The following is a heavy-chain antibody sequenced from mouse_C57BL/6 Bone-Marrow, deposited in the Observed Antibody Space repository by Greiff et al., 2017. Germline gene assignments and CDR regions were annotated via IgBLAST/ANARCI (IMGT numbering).Heavy chain of an antibody. CDR3: ARGTTVDYFDY. D-gene: IGHD1-1*01. J-gene: IGHJ2*01. CDR2: IYPRSGNT. Sequence: QVQLQQSGAELARPGASVTLSCKASGYTFTSYGISWVKQRTGQGLEWIGAIYPRSGNTYYNEKFKGKATLTADKSSSTAYMELRSLTSEDSAVYYCARGTTVDYFDYWGQGTTLTVSS. CDR1: GYTFTSYG. V-gene: IGHV1-81*01.